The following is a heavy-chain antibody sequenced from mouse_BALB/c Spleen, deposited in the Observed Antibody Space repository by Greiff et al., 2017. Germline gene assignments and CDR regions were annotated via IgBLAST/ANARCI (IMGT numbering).Heavy chain of an antibody. CDR3: ARAPNWDYYFDY. V-gene: IGHV7-3*02. CDR2: IRNKANGYTT. CDR1: GFTFTDYY. D-gene: IGHD4-1*01. Sequence: EVQGVESGGGLVQPGGSLRLSCATSGFTFTDYYMSWVRQPPGKELEWLGFIRNKANGYTTEYSASVKGRFTISRDNSKSILYLQMNTLRAEDSATYFCARAPNWDYYFDYWGQGTTLTVSS. J-gene: IGHJ2*01.